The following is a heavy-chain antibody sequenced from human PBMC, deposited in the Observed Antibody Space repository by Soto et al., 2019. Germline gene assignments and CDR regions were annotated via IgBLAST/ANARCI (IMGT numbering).Heavy chain of an antibody. CDR2: ISATGKST. CDR1: GFTFSTYP. D-gene: IGHD3-9*01. J-gene: IGHJ4*02. V-gene: IGHV3-23*01. CDR3: AKQYYDIFTVDY. Sequence: GGSLRLSCAASGFTFSTYPMIWVRQAPGKGLEWVSAISATGKSTEYADSVKGRFTISRDSSKNTLYLQMNSPRADDTPVYYCAKQYYDIFTVDYWGQGTLVTVSS.